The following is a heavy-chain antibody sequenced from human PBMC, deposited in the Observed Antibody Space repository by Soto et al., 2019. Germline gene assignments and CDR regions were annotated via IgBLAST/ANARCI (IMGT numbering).Heavy chain of an antibody. CDR1: GGTFSGYA. J-gene: IGHJ6*02. Sequence: VKVSCKASGGTFSGYAISWVRQAPGQGLEWMGGIIPIFGTANYAQKFQGRVTITADESTSTAYMELSSLRSEDTAVYYCARDCSGGSCYLPTDYYYYGMDVWGQGTTVTVSS. CDR2: IIPIFGTA. D-gene: IGHD2-15*01. V-gene: IGHV1-69*01. CDR3: ARDCSGGSCYLPTDYYYYGMDV.